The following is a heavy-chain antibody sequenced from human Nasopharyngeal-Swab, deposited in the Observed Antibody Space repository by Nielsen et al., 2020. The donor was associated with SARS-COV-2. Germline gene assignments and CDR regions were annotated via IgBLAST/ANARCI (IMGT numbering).Heavy chain of an antibody. CDR2: FDPEDGET. D-gene: IGHD3-10*01. CDR1: GYTLTELS. CDR3: ATVYAYYYGSGSYYLDY. Sequence: ASVNVSCKVSGYTLTELSMHWVRQSPGKGLEWMGGFDPEDGETIYAQKFQGRVTMTEDTSTDTAYMELSSLRSEDTAVYYCATVYAYYYGSGSYYLDYWGQGTLVTVSS. V-gene: IGHV1-24*01. J-gene: IGHJ4*02.